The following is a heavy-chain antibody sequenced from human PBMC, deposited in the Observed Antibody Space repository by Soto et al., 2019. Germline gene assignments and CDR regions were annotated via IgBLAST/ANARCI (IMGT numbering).Heavy chain of an antibody. CDR3: AKQGGYSGYDPYYFDY. D-gene: IGHD5-12*01. J-gene: IGHJ4*02. CDR2: ISGSGGST. Sequence: GGSLRLSCAASGFTFSSYAMSWVRQAPGKGLEWVSAISGSGGSTYYADSVKGRFTISRDNSKNTLYLQMNSLRAEDTAVYYCAKQGGYSGYDPYYFDYWGQGTLVTVSS. CDR1: GFTFSSYA. V-gene: IGHV3-23*01.